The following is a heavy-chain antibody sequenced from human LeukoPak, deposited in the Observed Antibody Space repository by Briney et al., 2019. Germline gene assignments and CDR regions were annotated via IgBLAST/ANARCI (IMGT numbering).Heavy chain of an antibody. CDR3: ASLGSEAAAIPYYYYYMDV. V-gene: IGHV4-39*07. CDR2: IYYSGST. Sequence: SETLSLTCTVSGGSISSSSYYWGWIRQPPGKGLEWIGSIYYSGSTYYNPSLKSRVTISVDTSKNQFSLKLSSVTAADTAVYYCASLGSEAAAIPYYYYYMDVWGKGTTVTVSS. CDR1: GGSISSSSYY. D-gene: IGHD2-2*02. J-gene: IGHJ6*03.